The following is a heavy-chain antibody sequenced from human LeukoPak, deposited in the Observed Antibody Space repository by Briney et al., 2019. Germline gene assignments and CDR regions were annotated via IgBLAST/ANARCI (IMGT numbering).Heavy chain of an antibody. V-gene: IGHV3-21*01. CDR2: ISSSTNYI. CDR3: ARDRLLEDRDYSYYYYMDV. Sequence: GGSLRLSCAASGFTFSSYSMSWVRQAPGKGLEWVSFISSSTNYIYYADSVKGRFTISRDNAKNSLYLQMNSLRAEDTAVYHCARDRLLEDRDYSYYYYMDVWGKGTTVTVSS. D-gene: IGHD1-1*01. CDR1: GFTFSSYS. J-gene: IGHJ6*03.